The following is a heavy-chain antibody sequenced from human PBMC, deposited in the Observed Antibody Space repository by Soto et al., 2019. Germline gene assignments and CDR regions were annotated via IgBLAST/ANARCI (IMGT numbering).Heavy chain of an antibody. D-gene: IGHD2-8*01. CDR1: GGSISSYY. CDR2: IYYSGST. V-gene: IGHV4-59*01. Sequence: NPSETLSLTCTVSGGSISSYYWSWIRQPPGKGLEWIGYIYYSGSTNYNPSLKSRVTISVDTSKNQFSLKLSSVTAADTAVYYCARETMGDAFDIWGQGTMVTVSS. CDR3: ARETMGDAFDI. J-gene: IGHJ3*02.